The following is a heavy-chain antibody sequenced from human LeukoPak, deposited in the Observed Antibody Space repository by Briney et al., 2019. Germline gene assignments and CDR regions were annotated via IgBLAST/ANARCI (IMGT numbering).Heavy chain of an antibody. V-gene: IGHV3-33*01. CDR3: ARAAWTKSSYYGSGSYLLDY. CDR2: IWYDGSNK. CDR1: GFTFSSCG. D-gene: IGHD3-10*01. Sequence: PGGSLRLSCAASGFTFSSCGMHWVRQAPGKGLEWVAVIWYDGSNKYYADSVKGRFTISRDNSKNTLYLQMNSLRAEDTAVYYCARAAWTKSSYYGSGSYLLDYWGQGTLVTVSS. J-gene: IGHJ4*02.